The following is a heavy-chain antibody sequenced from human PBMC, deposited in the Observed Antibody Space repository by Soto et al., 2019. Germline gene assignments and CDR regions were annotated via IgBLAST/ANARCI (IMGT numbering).Heavy chain of an antibody. CDR2: IRSKAYGGTT. CDR3: TRVMAARPADY. D-gene: IGHD6-6*01. J-gene: IGHJ4*02. CDR1: GFTFGDYA. Sequence: AGGSLRLSCTASGFTFGDYAMSWFRQAPGKGLEWVGFIRSKAYGGTTEYAASVKGRFTISRDDSKSIAYLQMNSLKTEDTAVYYCTRVMAARPADYWGQGTLVTVSS. V-gene: IGHV3-49*03.